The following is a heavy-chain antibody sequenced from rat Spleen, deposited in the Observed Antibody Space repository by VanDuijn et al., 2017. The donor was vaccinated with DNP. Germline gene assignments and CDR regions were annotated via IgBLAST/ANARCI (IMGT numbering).Heavy chain of an antibody. CDR3: TRVYYSAEDWFAY. CDR2: MWYDGDT. V-gene: IGHV2-15*01. J-gene: IGHJ3*01. CDR1: GFSLTTYS. Sequence: VQLQESGPGLVQPSETLSLTCTVSGFSLTTYSVSWVRQPSGKGPEWMGKMWYDGDTAYNSALKSRLSISRDTSKSQVFLKMNSLQTEDTAIYFCTRVYYSAEDWFAYWGQGTLVTVSS. D-gene: IGHD1-1*01.